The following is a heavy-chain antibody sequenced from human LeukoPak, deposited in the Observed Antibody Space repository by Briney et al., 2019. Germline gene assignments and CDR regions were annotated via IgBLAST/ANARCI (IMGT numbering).Heavy chain of an antibody. CDR1: GGSISTSAYY. Sequence: SETLSLTCIVSGGSISTSAYYWGWIRQPPGEGLQWIGSIYYSGNTYYNSSLKSRVTISVDTSTSQFSLRLSSVTAADTAVYYCAREGGDYDSSGLFDYWGQGTLVTVSS. D-gene: IGHD3-22*01. J-gene: IGHJ4*02. V-gene: IGHV4-39*02. CDR2: IYYSGNT. CDR3: AREGGDYDSSGLFDY.